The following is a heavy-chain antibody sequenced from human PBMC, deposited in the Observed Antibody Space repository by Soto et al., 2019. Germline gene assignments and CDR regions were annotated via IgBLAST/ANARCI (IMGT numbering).Heavy chain of an antibody. CDR1: GYTFTNYS. Sequence: ASVNGSCKASGYTFTNYSMHWVRQAPGQRLEWMGWINGGNGKTKYSQQFRGRVTITRDTSASTVYLELSSLRSEDTAVYFCVRDNWNDVRINFAYWGQGSLVTVSS. CDR3: VRDNWNDVRINFAY. D-gene: IGHD1-20*01. CDR2: INGGNGKT. J-gene: IGHJ4*02. V-gene: IGHV1-3*01.